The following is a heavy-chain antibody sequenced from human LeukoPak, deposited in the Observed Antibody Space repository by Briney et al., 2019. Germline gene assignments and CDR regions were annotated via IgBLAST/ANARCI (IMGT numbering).Heavy chain of an antibody. CDR3: ARVKVLRFLEWFLDF. CDR2: VYYSGSS. D-gene: IGHD3-3*01. Sequence: SETLSLTCTVSGSSVSSDEYYWSWVRQYPGKGLEWIGYVYYSGSSYYIPSLESRVTMSVEVSKNQFSLELRSVTAADTAVYYCARVKVLRFLEWFLDFWGQGALVTVSS. V-gene: IGHV4-31*03. J-gene: IGHJ4*02. CDR1: GSSVSSDEYY.